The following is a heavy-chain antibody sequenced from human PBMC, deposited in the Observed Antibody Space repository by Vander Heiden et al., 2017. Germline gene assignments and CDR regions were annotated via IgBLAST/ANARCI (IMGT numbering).Heavy chain of an antibody. CDR2: IYTSGST. CDR1: GGSISSYY. CDR3: AIDYGDPPYYYYGMDV. Sequence: QVQLQEPGPGLVKPSETLSLTCTVSGGSISSYYWSWIRQPAGKGLGWIGRIYTSGSTNYNPSLKSRVTMSVDTSKNQFSLKLSSVTAADTAVYYCAIDYGDPPYYYYGMDVWGQGTTVTVSS. V-gene: IGHV4-4*07. J-gene: IGHJ6*02. D-gene: IGHD4-17*01.